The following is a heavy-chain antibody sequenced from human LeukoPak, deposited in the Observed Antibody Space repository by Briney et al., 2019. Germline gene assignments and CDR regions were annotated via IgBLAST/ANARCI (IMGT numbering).Heavy chain of an antibody. Sequence: GRSLRLSCAASGFTFSSYGMHWVRQAPGEGLEWVAVIWYDGSNKQYADSVKGRFTISRDNSKNTLYLQMNSLRAEDTAVYYCAKGGESDYGDHFDYWGQGTLVTVSS. CDR2: IWYDGSNK. J-gene: IGHJ4*02. CDR3: AKGGESDYGDHFDY. V-gene: IGHV3-33*06. D-gene: IGHD4-17*01. CDR1: GFTFSSYG.